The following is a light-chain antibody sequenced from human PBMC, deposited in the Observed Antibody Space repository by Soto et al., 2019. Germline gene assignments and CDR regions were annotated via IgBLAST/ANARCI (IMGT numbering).Light chain of an antibody. J-gene: IGLJ1*01. CDR3: SEYTASNTLEV. V-gene: IGLV2-14*03. Sequence: QSALTLPASVSGSPGQSITISCTGTSSDIGAYNYVSWYRQHPGKAPQLLIYDVNNRPSGVSHRFSGSKSGNTDSLTISGIQYEDEADYFCSEYTASNTLEVFGCWTKVTVL. CDR1: SSDIGAYNY. CDR2: DVN.